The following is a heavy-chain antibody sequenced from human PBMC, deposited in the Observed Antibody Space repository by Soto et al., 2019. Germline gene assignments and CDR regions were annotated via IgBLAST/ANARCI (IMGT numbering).Heavy chain of an antibody. CDR3: AKGAAAPYYYMDV. CDR2: ISYDGSNK. CDR1: GFTFSSYG. Sequence: GGSLRLSCAASGFTFSSYGMHWVRQAPGKGLEWVAVISYDGSNKYYADSVKGRFTISRDNSKNTLYLQMNSLRAEDTAVYYCAKGAAAPYYYMDVWGKGTTVTVSS. J-gene: IGHJ6*03. D-gene: IGHD6-13*01. V-gene: IGHV3-30*18.